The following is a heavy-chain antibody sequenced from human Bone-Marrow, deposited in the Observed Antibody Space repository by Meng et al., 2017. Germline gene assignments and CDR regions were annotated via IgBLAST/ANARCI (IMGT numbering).Heavy chain of an antibody. J-gene: IGHJ4*02. CDR3: ARGSCSGGSCWDFFDY. CDR2: IYYTGTT. CDR1: GGSISSGGYF. V-gene: IGHV4-31*03. Sequence: LRLSCSVSGGSISSGGYFWTWIRQHPGTGLEFIGYIYYTGTTYYNPSLKSRLTISLDTSKNQFSLNLASVTAADTAVYYCARGSCSGGSCWDFFDYRGQGTLVTGAS. D-gene: IGHD2-15*01.